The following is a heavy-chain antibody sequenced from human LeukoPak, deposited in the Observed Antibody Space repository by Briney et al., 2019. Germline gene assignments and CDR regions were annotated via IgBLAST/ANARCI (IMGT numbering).Heavy chain of an antibody. V-gene: IGHV3-66*01. D-gene: IGHD4-17*01. J-gene: IGHJ3*02. Sequence: GGSLRLSCAASGFTVSSNYMSWVRQAPGKGLEWVSVIYSGGSTYYADSVKGRFTISRDNSKNTLYPQMNSLRAEDTAVYYCARDNQYDYGNAFDIWGQGTMVTVSS. CDR3: ARDNQYDYGNAFDI. CDR1: GFTVSSNY. CDR2: IYSGGST.